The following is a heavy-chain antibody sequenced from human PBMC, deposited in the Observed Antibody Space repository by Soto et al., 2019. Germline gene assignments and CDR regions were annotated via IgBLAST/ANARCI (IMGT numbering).Heavy chain of an antibody. D-gene: IGHD2-15*01. CDR2: ISSSSSTI. CDR3: ARDGGDCSGGSCYSGAFYI. CDR1: GFTFSSYS. J-gene: IGHJ3*02. V-gene: IGHV3-48*01. Sequence: EVQLVESGGGLVQPGGSLRLSCAASGFTFSSYSMNWVRQAPGKGREWVSYISSSSSTIYYAGSVQGRFTISRDNAKNTMYLQMNSLRAEDTAVYYCARDGGDCSGGSCYSGAFYIWGQGTMVTVSS.